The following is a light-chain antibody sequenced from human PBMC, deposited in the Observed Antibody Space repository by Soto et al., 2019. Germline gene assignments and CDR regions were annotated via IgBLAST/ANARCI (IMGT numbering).Light chain of an antibody. CDR3: QQYHNWPA. V-gene: IGKV3-15*01. CDR1: QSVFTS. Sequence: EIVMTQSPANLSVSPGERATLSCRASQSVFTSLAWYQQKPGQAPRLLIYGAATRATGIPARFRGSGSGTEFTLTISDLQSEDFAVYYCQQYHNWPAFGQGTKVEIK. J-gene: IGKJ1*01. CDR2: GAA.